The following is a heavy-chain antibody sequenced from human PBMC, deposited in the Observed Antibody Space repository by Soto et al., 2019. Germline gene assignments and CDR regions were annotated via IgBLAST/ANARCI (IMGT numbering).Heavy chain of an antibody. D-gene: IGHD3-22*01. Sequence: LRLSCAASGFNFSDYYMTWIRQAPGKGLEWISYISTSGRDTEYADSVKGRFLISRDNAKRSLYLQMNSLRVEDTAVYYCARWLEVLTTSDSWGQGTLVTVSS. J-gene: IGHJ4*02. CDR2: ISTSGRDT. V-gene: IGHV3-11*06. CDR1: GFNFSDYY. CDR3: ARWLEVLTTSDS.